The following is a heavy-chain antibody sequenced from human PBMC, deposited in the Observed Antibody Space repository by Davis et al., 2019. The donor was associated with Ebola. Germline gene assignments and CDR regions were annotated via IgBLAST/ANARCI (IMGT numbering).Heavy chain of an antibody. CDR1: GFTFSTYS. CDR3: ARDRHYYDSSGYYYTTPLDY. V-gene: IGHV3-21*01. CDR2: ISSDSDYI. D-gene: IGHD3-22*01. Sequence: GGSLRLSCAASGFTFSTYSMSWVRQAPGKGLEWVSSISSDSDYIYYADSAKGRFTISRDNAKNSLYLQMNSLRDEDTAVYYCARDRHYYDSSGYYYTTPLDYWGQGTLVTVSS. J-gene: IGHJ4*02.